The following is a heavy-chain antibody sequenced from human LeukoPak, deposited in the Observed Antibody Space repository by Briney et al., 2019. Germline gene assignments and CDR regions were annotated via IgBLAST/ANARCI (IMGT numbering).Heavy chain of an antibody. J-gene: IGHJ6*03. CDR2: ISSSGSSI. CDR3: ARVRLYCSGGRCYSLDV. V-gene: IGHV3-11*01. D-gene: IGHD2-15*01. Sequence: GGSLRLSCAASGFTFSDYHMSWIRQAPGEGPEGVSYISSSGSSIDYADSLKGRFTISRDNAKKSLYLQMNSRRAEDTAVYYCARVRLYCSGGRCYSLDVWGKGATVTISS. CDR1: GFTFSDYH.